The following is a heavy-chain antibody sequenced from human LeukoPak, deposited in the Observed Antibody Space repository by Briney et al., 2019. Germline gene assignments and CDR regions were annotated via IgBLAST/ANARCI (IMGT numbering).Heavy chain of an antibody. D-gene: IGHD4-17*01. J-gene: IGHJ4*02. CDR2: IYHSGST. CDR3: ARDLTSIGYGDYFDY. V-gene: IGHV4-38-2*02. CDR1: AYSISSGYY. Sequence: PSETLSLTCTVSAYSISSGYYWGWIRQPPGKGLEWIGSIYHSGSTYYNPSLKSRVTISVDTSKNQFSLKLSSVTAADTAVYYCARDLTSIGYGDYFDYWGQGTLVTVSS.